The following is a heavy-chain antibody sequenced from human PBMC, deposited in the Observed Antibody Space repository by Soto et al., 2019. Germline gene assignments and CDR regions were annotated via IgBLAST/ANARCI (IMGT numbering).Heavy chain of an antibody. J-gene: IGHJ4*02. CDR3: AGGGGSFSSGWYFDD. Sequence: QVQLQESGPGLVKPSETMSLTCTVSGVSIRNDYWNWVRQSPGKGLEWIGFIYSSGTTTYNPSLQSRVNRSADQAKDQVSPKLHSVTGTDTAVYYFAGGGGSFSSGWYFDDWGQGTLVTVSS. D-gene: IGHD6-19*01. CDR2: IYSSGTT. V-gene: IGHV4-4*09. CDR1: GVSIRNDY.